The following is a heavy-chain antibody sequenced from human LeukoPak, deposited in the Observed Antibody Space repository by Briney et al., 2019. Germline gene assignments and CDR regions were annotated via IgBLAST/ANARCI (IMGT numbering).Heavy chain of an antibody. CDR1: GGSISSSSYY. J-gene: IGHJ4*02. CDR2: IYYSGST. D-gene: IGHD1-26*01. CDR3: ARPYSGSHYYFDY. V-gene: IGHV4-39*01. Sequence: PSETLSLTCTVSGGSISSSSYYWGWIRQPPGKGLEWIGSIYYSGSTYYNPSLKSRVTISVDTSKNQFSLKRSFVTAADTAVYYCARPYSGSHYYFDYWGQGTLVTVSS.